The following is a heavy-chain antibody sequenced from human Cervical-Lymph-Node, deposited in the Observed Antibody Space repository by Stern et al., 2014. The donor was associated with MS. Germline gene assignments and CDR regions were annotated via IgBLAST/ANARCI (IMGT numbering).Heavy chain of an antibody. CDR1: GGAVSDYY. D-gene: IGHD2-21*02. V-gene: IGHV4-59*02. CDR3: ARDPSTTASDWFFDL. Sequence: QVQLQESGPGLVKPSETLSLTCTVSGGAVSDYYWTWIRQRHGKGLEWIGYIYDTGTTNYNPSLHRRVTITLDTSQNQVSLRLRSVTAADTAVYYCARDPSTTASDWFFDLWGRGSLVTVSS. CDR2: IYDTGTT. J-gene: IGHJ2*01.